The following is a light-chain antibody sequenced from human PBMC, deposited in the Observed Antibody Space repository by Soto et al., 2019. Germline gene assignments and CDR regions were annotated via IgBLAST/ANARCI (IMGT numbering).Light chain of an antibody. CDR3: QQLHSYPLT. Sequence: QLTQSPSSLSASVGDRVTITCRASQGIASYLAWYQQKPGQAPNLLIYDASTLQSGVPSRFSGSGSGTDFTLTISSLQPEDFATYYCQQLHSYPLTFGGGTKVEI. V-gene: IGKV1-9*01. CDR2: DAS. CDR1: QGIASY. J-gene: IGKJ4*01.